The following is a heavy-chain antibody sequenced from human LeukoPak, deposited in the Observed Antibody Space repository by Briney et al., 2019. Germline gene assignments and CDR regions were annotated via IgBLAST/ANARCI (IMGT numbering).Heavy chain of an antibody. J-gene: IGHJ6*03. CDR1: GYTFTSYD. V-gene: IGHV1-8*01. CDR3: AISSSERYYYYYYMDV. Sequence: GASVKVSCKASGYTFTSYDINWVRQATGQGLEWMGWMNPNSGNTGYAQKFQGRVTMTRNTSISTAYMELSSLRSEDTAVYYCAISSSERYYYYYYMDVWAKGTTVTVSS. D-gene: IGHD6-6*01. CDR2: MNPNSGNT.